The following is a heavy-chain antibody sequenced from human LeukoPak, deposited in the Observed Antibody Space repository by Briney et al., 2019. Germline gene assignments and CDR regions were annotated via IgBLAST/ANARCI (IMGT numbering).Heavy chain of an antibody. V-gene: IGHV4-59*08. D-gene: IGHD3-3*01. CDR1: GGSISSYY. CDR3: ARGAVSRYDFWSGYYTRPYYFDY. J-gene: IGHJ4*02. CDR2: IYYSGST. Sequence: SSETLSLTCTVSGGSISSYYWSWIRQPPGKGLEWIGYIYYSGSTNYNPSLKSRVTISVDTSKNQFSLKLSSVTAADTAVYYCARGAVSRYDFWSGYYTRPYYFDYWGQGTLVTVSS.